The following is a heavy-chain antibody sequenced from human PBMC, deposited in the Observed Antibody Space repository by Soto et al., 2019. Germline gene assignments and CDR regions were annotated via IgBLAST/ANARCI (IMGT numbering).Heavy chain of an antibody. D-gene: IGHD3-22*01. Sequence: EVQLVESGGGLVQPGGSLRLSCAASGFTFSSYWMSCVRQAPGKGLEWVANIKHDGSEKYYVDSVKGRFTISRDNAKNSLYLQMNSLRAEDTAVYYCARIRRGDDSSDYWGQGTLVTVSS. CDR1: GFTFSSYW. V-gene: IGHV3-7*01. CDR2: IKHDGSEK. J-gene: IGHJ4*02. CDR3: ARIRRGDDSSDY.